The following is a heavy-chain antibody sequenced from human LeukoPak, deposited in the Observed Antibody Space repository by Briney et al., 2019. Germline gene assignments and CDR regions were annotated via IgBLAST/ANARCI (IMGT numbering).Heavy chain of an antibody. V-gene: IGHV3-9*01. D-gene: IGHD2-2*01. CDR1: GFTFDEYA. Sequence: GGSLRLSCASYGFTFDEYALHWVRQAPGKGLEWVSGINRNSDKVGYADSVKGRFTISRDNARNFLYLQMNSLRLEGTAMYYCTKDRYCPSTNCPVDYWGQGTLVTVSS. CDR3: TKDRYCPSTNCPVDY. J-gene: IGHJ4*02. CDR2: INRNSDKV.